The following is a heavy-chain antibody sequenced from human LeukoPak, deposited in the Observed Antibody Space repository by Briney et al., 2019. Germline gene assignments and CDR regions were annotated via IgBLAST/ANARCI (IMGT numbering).Heavy chain of an antibody. CDR3: ARGVVVTFNWFDP. D-gene: IGHD2-21*01. J-gene: IGHJ5*02. CDR1: GGSISGYF. V-gene: IGHV4-34*01. CDR2: INHSGST. Sequence: PSETLSLTCTVSGGSISGYFWSWIRQPPGKGLEWIGEINHSGSTNYNPSLKSRVTISVDTSKNQFSLKLSSVTAADTAVYYCARGVVVTFNWFDPWGQGTLVTVSS.